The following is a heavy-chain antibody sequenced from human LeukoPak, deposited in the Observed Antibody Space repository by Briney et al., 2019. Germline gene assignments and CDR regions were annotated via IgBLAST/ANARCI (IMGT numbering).Heavy chain of an antibody. CDR3: ARRVQQLTYYYYMDV. CDR1: GGSISSSSYY. J-gene: IGHJ6*03. D-gene: IGHD6-13*01. Sequence: SETLSLTCTVSGGSISSSSYYWGWIRQPPGKWLEWIGSIYYSGSTYYNPSLKSRVTISVDTSKNQFSLKLSSVTAADTAVYYCARRVQQLTYYYYMDVWGKGTTVTVSS. CDR2: IYYSGST. V-gene: IGHV4-39*01.